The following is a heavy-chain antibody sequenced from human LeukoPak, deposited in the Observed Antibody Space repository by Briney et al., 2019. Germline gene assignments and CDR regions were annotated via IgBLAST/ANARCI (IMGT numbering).Heavy chain of an antibody. CDR2: ITRSGTFI. CDR3: ARARYDSSGYYGLLDY. CDR1: GFTFSSYS. D-gene: IGHD3-22*01. Sequence: GGSLRLSCAASGFTFSSYSMNWVRQAPGKGLEWVSSITRSGTFIYYADSVKGRFTISRDNAKNSLYLQMNSLRAEDTAVYSCARARYDSSGYYGLLDYWGQGTLVTVSS. V-gene: IGHV3-21*01. J-gene: IGHJ4*02.